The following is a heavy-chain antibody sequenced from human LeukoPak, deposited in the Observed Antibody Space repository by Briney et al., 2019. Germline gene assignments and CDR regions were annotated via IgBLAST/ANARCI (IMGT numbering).Heavy chain of an antibody. J-gene: IGHJ4*02. CDR2: VQDDERSA. CDR1: GFRFSGYW. V-gene: IGHV3-74*01. Sequence: GGSLRLSCEGSGFRFSGYWMHWVRQAPGKGQVWVSRVQDDERSASYGDSVKGRFTISKDNAKNILYLQMDGLRVEDTAVYYCVRGHVGTIFGVIPVNPLGYWGQGTLVTVSS. D-gene: IGHD3-3*01. CDR3: VRGHVGTIFGVIPVNPLGY.